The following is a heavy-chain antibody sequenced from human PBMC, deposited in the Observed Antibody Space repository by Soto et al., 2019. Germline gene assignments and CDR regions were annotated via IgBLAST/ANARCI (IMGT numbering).Heavy chain of an antibody. Sequence: GGSLRLSCAASGFTFSSYSMNWVRQAPGKGLEWVSSISSSSSYIYYADSVKGRFTISRDNAKNSLYLQMNSLRAEDTAVYYCARDHIPLVVVIAMCPWFDPWGQGTLVTVSS. CDR2: ISSSSSYI. D-gene: IGHD2-21*01. V-gene: IGHV3-21*01. CDR3: ARDHIPLVVVIAMCPWFDP. CDR1: GFTFSSYS. J-gene: IGHJ5*02.